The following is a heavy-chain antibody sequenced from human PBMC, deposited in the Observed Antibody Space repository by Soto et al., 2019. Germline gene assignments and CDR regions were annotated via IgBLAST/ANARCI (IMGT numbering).Heavy chain of an antibody. CDR1: GFTYASYW. CDR3: ARELGCGENRY. Sequence: EVQLVESGGGLVQPGGSLRLSCVASGFTYASYWMNWVRQAPGKGLEWVAHIKQDGSEEYYVDSVKGRFTISRDNAKNSLYLYMNSLRAEDTAVYDCARELGCGENRYWGRGTLVTVSS. D-gene: IGHD3-10*01. CDR2: IKQDGSEE. V-gene: IGHV3-7*01. J-gene: IGHJ4*02.